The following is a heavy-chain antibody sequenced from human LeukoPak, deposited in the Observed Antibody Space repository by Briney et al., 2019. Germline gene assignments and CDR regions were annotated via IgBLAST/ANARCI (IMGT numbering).Heavy chain of an antibody. V-gene: IGHV3-48*04. Sequence: GGSLRLSCAAPGFTFSSYAMSWVRQAPGKGLEWVSYISSSGSTIYYADSVKGRFTISRDNAKNSLYLQMNSLRAEDTAVYYCARDGHGGNQGYWGQGTLVTVSS. D-gene: IGHD4-23*01. J-gene: IGHJ4*02. CDR1: GFTFSSYA. CDR2: ISSSGSTI. CDR3: ARDGHGGNQGY.